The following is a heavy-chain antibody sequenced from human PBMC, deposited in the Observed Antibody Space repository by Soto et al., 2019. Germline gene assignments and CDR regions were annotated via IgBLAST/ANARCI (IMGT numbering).Heavy chain of an antibody. V-gene: IGHV1-18*01. D-gene: IGHD3-9*01. CDR1: GYTFTSYG. CDR2: ISAYNGNT. CDR3: ARALNVLRYFDWLSAYYYYYGMDV. J-gene: IGHJ6*02. Sequence: QVQLVQSGAEVKKPGASVKVSCKASGYTFTSYGISWVRQAPGQGLEWMGWISAYNGNTNYAQKLQGRVTMTTDTSTSTAYMELRSLRSDDTAVYYCARALNVLRYFDWLSAYYYYYGMDVWGQGTTVTVSS.